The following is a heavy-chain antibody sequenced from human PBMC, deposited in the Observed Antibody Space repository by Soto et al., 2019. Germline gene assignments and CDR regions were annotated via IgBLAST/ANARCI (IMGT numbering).Heavy chain of an antibody. CDR1: GFTFSNYW. J-gene: IGHJ4*02. Sequence: EVQLVESGGGLVQPGGSLRLSCAASGFTFSNYWMNWVRQAPGKGLEWVANINEDGSEKYYVDSAKGRFTISKDNAKNSLYLQMSSRRAEDTAVYSCARDLFDYWGQGTLVTVSS. CDR3: ARDLFDY. CDR2: INEDGSEK. V-gene: IGHV3-7*01.